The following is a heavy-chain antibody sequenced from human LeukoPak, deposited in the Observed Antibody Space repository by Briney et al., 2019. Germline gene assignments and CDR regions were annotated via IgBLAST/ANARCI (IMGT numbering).Heavy chain of an antibody. D-gene: IGHD3-22*01. Sequence: SETLSLTCTVSGGSISSSSYYWGWIRQPPGKGLEWIGSIYYSGSTNYNPSLKSRVTISVDTSKNQFSLKLSSVTAADTAVYYCARWRKYYYDSSGRPNRRRSSGLYDAFDIWGQGTMVTVSS. CDR2: IYYSGST. V-gene: IGHV4-39*07. J-gene: IGHJ3*02. CDR1: GGSISSSSYY. CDR3: ARWRKYYYDSSGRPNRRRSSGLYDAFDI.